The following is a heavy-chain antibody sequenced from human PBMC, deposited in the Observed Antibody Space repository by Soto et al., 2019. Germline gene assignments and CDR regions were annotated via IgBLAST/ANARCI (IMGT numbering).Heavy chain of an antibody. D-gene: IGHD4-17*01. Sequence: GESLKISCKGSGYSFTSYWISWVRQMPGKGLEWMGRIDPTDSYTDYSPSFQGHVTISADKSITTAYLQWSSLRTSDTAIYYCARHATDYGEYEPAWFVTWGQGTLVTDSS. CDR2: IDPTDSYT. V-gene: IGHV5-10-1*01. J-gene: IGHJ5*02. CDR3: ARHATDYGEYEPAWFVT. CDR1: GYSFTSYW.